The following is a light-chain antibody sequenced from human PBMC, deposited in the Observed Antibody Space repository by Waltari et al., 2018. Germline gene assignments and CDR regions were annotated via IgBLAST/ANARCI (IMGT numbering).Light chain of an antibody. J-gene: IGKJ2*01. CDR2: KAS. CDR3: QQYNSYPYT. Sequence: DIQMTQSPSTLSASVGDSVTITCRASQSISRWLDWYQQKPGKAPNLLIYKASNLETGVPSRFSGSESGTEFTLTISSLQPDDFATYYCQQYNSYPYTFGQGTKLEIK. CDR1: QSISRW. V-gene: IGKV1-5*03.